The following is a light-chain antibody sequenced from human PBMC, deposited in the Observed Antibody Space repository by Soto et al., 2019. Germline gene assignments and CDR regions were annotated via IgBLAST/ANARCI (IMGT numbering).Light chain of an antibody. J-gene: IGKJ1*01. CDR1: QTISGW. CDR3: QDYKDYSRT. Sequence: DIQMTQSPSTLSASVGDRVTITCRASQTISGWLAWYQQKPGKAPKLLIFNASTLKSGVPSRFIGFGFGTEVALTISSLQPDDSATYYYQDYKDYSRTFGQGTKVEI. V-gene: IGKV1-5*01. CDR2: NAS.